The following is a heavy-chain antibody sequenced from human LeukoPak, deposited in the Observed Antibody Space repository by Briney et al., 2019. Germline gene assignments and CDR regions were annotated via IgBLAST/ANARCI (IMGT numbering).Heavy chain of an antibody. CDR2: ISAYNGNT. CDR3: ARAQMVGVVPAALNHYYYGMDV. CDR1: GYTFTSYG. V-gene: IGHV1-18*01. Sequence: GASVKVSCKASGYTFTSYGISWVRQAPGQGLEWMGWISAYNGNTNYAQKLQGRVTMTTDTSTSTAYMELRSLRSDDTAVYYCARAQMVGVVPAALNHYYYGMDVWGQGTTVTVSS. D-gene: IGHD2-2*01. J-gene: IGHJ6*02.